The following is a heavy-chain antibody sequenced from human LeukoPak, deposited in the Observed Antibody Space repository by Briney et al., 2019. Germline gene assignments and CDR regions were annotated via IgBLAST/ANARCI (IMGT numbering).Heavy chain of an antibody. CDR1: GFTFSSYA. D-gene: IGHD6-19*01. CDR2: IRSKANSYAT. CDR3: TEAEGY. V-gene: IGHV3-73*01. Sequence: GGSLRLSCAASGFTFSSYAMSWVRQASGKGLEWVGRIRSKANSYATAYAASVKGRFTISRDDSKNTAYLQMNSLKTEDTAVYYCTEAEGYWGQGTLVTVSS. J-gene: IGHJ4*02.